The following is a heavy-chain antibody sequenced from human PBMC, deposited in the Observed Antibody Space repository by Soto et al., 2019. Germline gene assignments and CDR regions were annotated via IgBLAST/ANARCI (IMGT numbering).Heavy chain of an antibody. CDR3: ARDKPYYDFWRGYYAKPEAFDI. J-gene: IGHJ3*02. D-gene: IGHD3-3*01. CDR2: TYYRSKWYN. V-gene: IGHV6-1*01. Sequence: PSQTLSLTCAISGDSVSSNSAAWNWIRQSPSRGLEWLGRTYYRSKWYNDYAVSVKSRITINPDTSKNQFSLQLNSVTPEDTAVYYGARDKPYYDFWRGYYAKPEAFDIWGQGAMVNVSS. CDR1: GDSVSSNSAA.